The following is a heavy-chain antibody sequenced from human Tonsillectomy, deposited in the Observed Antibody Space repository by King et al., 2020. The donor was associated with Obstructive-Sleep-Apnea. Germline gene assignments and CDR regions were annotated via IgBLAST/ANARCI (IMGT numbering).Heavy chain of an antibody. J-gene: IGHJ6*02. Sequence: QLQLQESGPGLVKPSQTLSLTCTVSGGSMTSDDYYWSWIRQSPGKGLEWIGYIYNSGTTYNPSFRSRLIISLDTSKNQFSLKLRSMTAADAAVYYCARLKITLVRGTLTIYGMDVWGQGTTVIVSS. CDR3: ARLKITLVRGTLTIYGMDV. CDR1: GGSMTSDDYY. D-gene: IGHD3-10*01. CDR2: IYNSGTT. V-gene: IGHV4-30-4*01.